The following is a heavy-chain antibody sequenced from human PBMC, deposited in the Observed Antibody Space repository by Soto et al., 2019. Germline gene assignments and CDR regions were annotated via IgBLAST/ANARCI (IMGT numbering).Heavy chain of an antibody. V-gene: IGHV1-46*01. CDR1: GYTFTSYY. Sequence: GASVKVSCKASGYTFTSYYMHWVRQAPGQGLEWMGIINPSGGSTSYAQKFQGRVTMTRDTSTSTVYMELSSLRSEDTAVYYCAGSGSYYAYYYYGMDVWGQGTTVTVSS. CDR3: AGSGSYYAYYYYGMDV. CDR2: INPSGGST. D-gene: IGHD1-26*01. J-gene: IGHJ6*02.